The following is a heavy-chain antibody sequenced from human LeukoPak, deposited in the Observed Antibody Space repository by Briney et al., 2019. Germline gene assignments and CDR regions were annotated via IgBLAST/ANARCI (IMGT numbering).Heavy chain of an antibody. V-gene: IGHV3-48*03. CDR2: ICSSGSTI. J-gene: IGHJ6*04. CDR3: AELGITMIGGV. CDR1: GFTFSSYE. D-gene: IGHD3-10*02. Sequence: QSGGSLRLSCAASGFTFSSYEMNWVRQAPGKGLEWVSYICSSGSTIYYADSVKGRFTISRDNAKNSLYLQMNSLRAEDTAVYYCAELGITMIGGVWGKGTTVTISS.